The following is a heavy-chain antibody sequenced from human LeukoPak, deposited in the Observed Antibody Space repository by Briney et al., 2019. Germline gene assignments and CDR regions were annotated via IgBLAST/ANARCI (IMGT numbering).Heavy chain of an antibody. Sequence: GGSLRLSCAASGFTFDDYAMHWVRQAPGKGLEWVSGISWSSGSIGYADSVKGRFTISRDNSKNTLYLQMNNLRAEDTAVYYCAKCGGELLTRYYYYMDVWGKGTTVTVSS. CDR1: GFTFDDYA. CDR3: AKCGGELLTRYYYYMDV. CDR2: ISWSSGSI. J-gene: IGHJ6*03. V-gene: IGHV3-9*01. D-gene: IGHD1-26*01.